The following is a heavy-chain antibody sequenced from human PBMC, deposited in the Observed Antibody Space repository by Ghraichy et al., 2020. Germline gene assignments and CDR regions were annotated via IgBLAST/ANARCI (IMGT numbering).Heavy chain of an antibody. D-gene: IGHD2-15*01. J-gene: IGHJ4*02. CDR3: TRVKIVDCSDGDCYSPLDL. CDR2: IIPIFDTT. Sequence: SVKVSCKASGDIFSSYGISWVRQAPGQGLEWMGGIIPIFDTTEYAQKFQGRVTITADQSANIGYMELSSLRSEDTALYYCTRVKIVDCSDGDCYSPLDLWGQGTIVPVSS. CDR1: GDIFSSYG. V-gene: IGHV1-69*13.